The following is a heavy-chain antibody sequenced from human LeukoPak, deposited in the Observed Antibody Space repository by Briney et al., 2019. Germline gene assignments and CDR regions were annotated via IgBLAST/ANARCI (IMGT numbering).Heavy chain of an antibody. CDR2: IYYSGST. CDR1: GGSISSSSYY. D-gene: IGHD4-11*01. Sequence: KPSETLSLTCTVSGGSISSSSYYWGWIRQPPGKGLEWIGSIYYSGSTYYNPSLKSRVTISVDTSKNQFSLKVSSVTAADTAVYYCARTVTIGNVDYWGQGTLVTVSS. V-gene: IGHV4-39*01. J-gene: IGHJ4*02. CDR3: ARTVTIGNVDY.